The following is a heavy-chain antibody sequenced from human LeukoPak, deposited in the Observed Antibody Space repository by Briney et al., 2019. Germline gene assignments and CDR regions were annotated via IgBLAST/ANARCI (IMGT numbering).Heavy chain of an antibody. CDR1: GYTFSSYY. CDR2: INPSAGST. Sequence: ASVKVSCKASGYTFSSYYMHWVRQAPGQGLEWMGIINPSAGSTRYAQKFQGRVTLTRDTSTSTVYMELSSLRSEDTAVYYCARHFDSITTPGNAEYFHHWGQGTLVTVSS. V-gene: IGHV1-46*01. D-gene: IGHD6-13*01. CDR3: ARHFDSITTPGNAEYFHH. J-gene: IGHJ1*01.